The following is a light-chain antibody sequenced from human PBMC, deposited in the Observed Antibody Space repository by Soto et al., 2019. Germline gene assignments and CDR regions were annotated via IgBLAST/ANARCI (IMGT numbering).Light chain of an antibody. J-gene: IGLJ7*02. CDR2: DDS. V-gene: IGLV3-21*02. CDR3: QVWDSSSDHAV. Sequence: SYELTQPPSVSVAPGQTARITCGGTNIGSKSVHWYQQKPGQAPVLVVYDDSDRPSGIPERFSGSNSGNTATLTISRVEAGDEADYYCQVWDSSSDHAVFGGGTQLTA. CDR1: NIGSKS.